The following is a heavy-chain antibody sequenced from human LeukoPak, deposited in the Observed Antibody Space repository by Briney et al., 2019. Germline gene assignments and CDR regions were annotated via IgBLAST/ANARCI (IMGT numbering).Heavy chain of an antibody. D-gene: IGHD3-22*01. CDR2: INHSGST. Sequence: SETLSLTCAVYGGSFSGYYWSWIRQPPGKGLEWIREINHSGSTNYNPSLKSRVTISVDTSKNQFSLKLSSVTAADTAVYYCARRGIGYDSSGYYYYYFDYWGQGTLVTVSS. CDR3: ARRGIGYDSSGYYYYYFDY. J-gene: IGHJ4*02. V-gene: IGHV4-34*01. CDR1: GGSFSGYY.